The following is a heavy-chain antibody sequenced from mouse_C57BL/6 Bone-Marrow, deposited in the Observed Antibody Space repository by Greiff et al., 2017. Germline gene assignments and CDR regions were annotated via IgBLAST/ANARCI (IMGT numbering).Heavy chain of an antibody. Sequence: VQLKESGAELVRPGASVKLSCTASGFNIKDDYMHWVKQRPEQGLEWIGWIDPENGDTEYASKFQGKATITADTSSNTAYLQLSSLTSEDTAVYYCTPLYYYGSSYDAWGQGTTLPVSS. CDR2: IDPENGDT. J-gene: IGHJ2*01. V-gene: IGHV14-4*01. CDR1: GFNIKDDY. D-gene: IGHD1-1*01. CDR3: TPLYYYGSSYDA.